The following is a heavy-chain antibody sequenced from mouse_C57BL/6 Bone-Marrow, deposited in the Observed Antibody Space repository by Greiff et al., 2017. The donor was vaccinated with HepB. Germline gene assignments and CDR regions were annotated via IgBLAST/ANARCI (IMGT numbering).Heavy chain of an antibody. CDR2: INYDGSST. J-gene: IGHJ3*01. D-gene: IGHD2-1*01. CDR1: GFTFSDYY. Sequence: EVHLVESEGGLVQPGSSMKLSCTASGFTFSDYYMAWVRQVPEKGLEWVANINYDGSSTYYLDSVKSRFIISRDNAKNILYLQMSSLKSEDTATYYCARDPNYGNYPFAYWGQGTLVTVSA. V-gene: IGHV5-16*01. CDR3: ARDPNYGNYPFAY.